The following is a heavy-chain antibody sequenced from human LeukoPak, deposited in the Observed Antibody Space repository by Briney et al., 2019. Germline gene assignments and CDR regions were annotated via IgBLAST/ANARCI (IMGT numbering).Heavy chain of an antibody. CDR1: GFTLSNAW. CDR3: TTDDYVWGSYRLFDY. CDR2: IKSKTDGGTT. V-gene: IGHV3-15*01. D-gene: IGHD3-16*02. Sequence: SGGSLRLSCAASGFTLSNAWMSWVRQAPGKGLEWVGRIKSKTDGGTTDYAAPVKGRFTISRDDSKNTLYLQMNSLKTEDTAVYYCTTDDYVWGSYRLFDYWGQGTLVTVSS. J-gene: IGHJ4*02.